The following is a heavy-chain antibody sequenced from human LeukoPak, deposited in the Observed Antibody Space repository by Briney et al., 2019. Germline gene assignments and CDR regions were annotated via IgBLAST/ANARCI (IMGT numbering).Heavy chain of an antibody. Sequence: GGSLRLSCAASGFTVSSNYMSWVRQAPGKGLEWVSLISWDGGSNYYADSVKGRFTISRDKSKDCMYLQMNSLRAEDTALYYCAKDIPYSSGWLGAFDIWGQGTMVTVSS. CDR1: GFTVSSNY. J-gene: IGHJ3*02. D-gene: IGHD6-19*01. CDR2: ISWDGGSN. CDR3: AKDIPYSSGWLGAFDI. V-gene: IGHV3-43D*03.